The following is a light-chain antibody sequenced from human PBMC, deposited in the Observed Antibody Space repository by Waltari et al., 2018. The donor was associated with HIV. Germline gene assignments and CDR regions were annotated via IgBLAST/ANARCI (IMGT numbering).Light chain of an antibody. Sequence: QSVLTQPPSASGTPGQRVTISCSGSSSNIGNTYVYWYQQLPGTAPKLLIYRNNQRTSGVPDRVSGSKVATAASLAISGLRSEDEADYFCATWDDSLSGPVFGGGTKLTVL. CDR2: RNN. CDR1: SSNIGNTY. J-gene: IGLJ3*02. CDR3: ATWDDSLSGPV. V-gene: IGLV1-47*01.